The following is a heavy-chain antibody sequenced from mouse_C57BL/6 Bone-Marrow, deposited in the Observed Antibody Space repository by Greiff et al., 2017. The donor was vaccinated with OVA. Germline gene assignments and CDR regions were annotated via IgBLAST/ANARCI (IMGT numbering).Heavy chain of an antibody. CDR3: AREFITTVVGFDY. Sequence: EVQLQQSGAELVKPGASVKLSCTASGFNIKDYYMHWVKQRPEQGLEWIGRIDPDDGETKYASKFQGHATITADTSSNTAYLQLSSLTSEDTAVYYCAREFITTVVGFDYWCQGTTLTVSA. D-gene: IGHD1-1*01. CDR1: GFNIKDYY. J-gene: IGHJ2*01. CDR2: IDPDDGET. V-gene: IGHV14-2*01.